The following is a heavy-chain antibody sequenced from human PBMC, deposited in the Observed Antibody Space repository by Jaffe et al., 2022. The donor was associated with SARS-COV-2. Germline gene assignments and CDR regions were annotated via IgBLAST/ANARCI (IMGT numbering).Heavy chain of an antibody. Sequence: QVQLVESGGGVVQPGRSLRLSCAASGFTFSSYGMHWVRQAPGKGLEWVAVISYDGSNKYYADSVKGRFTISRDNSKNTLYLQMNSLRAEDTAVYYCAKDLPEYSSSSMGFDYWGQGTLVTVSS. J-gene: IGHJ4*02. V-gene: IGHV3-30*18. D-gene: IGHD6-6*01. CDR1: GFTFSSYG. CDR2: ISYDGSNK. CDR3: AKDLPEYSSSSMGFDY.